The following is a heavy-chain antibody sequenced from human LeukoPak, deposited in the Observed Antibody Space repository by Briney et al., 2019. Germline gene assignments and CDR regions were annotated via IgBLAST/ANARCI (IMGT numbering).Heavy chain of an antibody. D-gene: IGHD2-2*01. CDR2: IYSGGST. Sequence: SGGSLRLSCAASGFTFSTYGMHWVRQAPGKGLEWVSVIYSGGSTYYADSVKGRFTTSRDNSKNTLYLQMNSLRAEDTAVYYCAGPQYCSSTSCYPDAFDIWGQGTMVTVSS. CDR3: AGPQYCSSTSCYPDAFDI. CDR1: GFTFSTYG. J-gene: IGHJ3*02. V-gene: IGHV3-66*02.